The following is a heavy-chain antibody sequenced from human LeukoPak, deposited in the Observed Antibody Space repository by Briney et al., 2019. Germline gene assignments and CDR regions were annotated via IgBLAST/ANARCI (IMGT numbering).Heavy chain of an antibody. CDR3: ARAVGWWFDP. J-gene: IGHJ5*02. D-gene: IGHD2-15*01. Sequence: GASVKVSCKASGYTFTSYYMHWVRQAPGQGLEWMGLINPTGGSTSYAQKFQGRATMTRDMSTSTVYMELSSLRSEDTAVYYCARAVGWWFDPWGQGTLVTVSS. V-gene: IGHV1-46*01. CDR1: GYTFTSYY. CDR2: INPTGGST.